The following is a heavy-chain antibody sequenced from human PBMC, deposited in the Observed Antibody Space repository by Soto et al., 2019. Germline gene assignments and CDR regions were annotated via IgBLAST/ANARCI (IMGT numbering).Heavy chain of an antibody. D-gene: IGHD2-2*01. Sequence: SETLSLTCTVSGGSISSGGYYWSWIRQHPGKGLEWIGYIYYSGSTYYNPSLKSRVTISVDTSKNQFSLKLSSVTAADTAVYYCARDFSYCSSTSCSNWFDTWGQGTLVTVSS. CDR3: ARDFSYCSSTSCSNWFDT. CDR1: GGSISSGGYY. V-gene: IGHV4-31*03. J-gene: IGHJ5*02. CDR2: IYYSGST.